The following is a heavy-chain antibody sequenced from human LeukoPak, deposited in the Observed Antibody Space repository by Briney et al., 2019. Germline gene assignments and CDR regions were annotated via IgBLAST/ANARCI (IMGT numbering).Heavy chain of an antibody. CDR3: ARHKYSSSALPDGAFDI. V-gene: IGHV5-51*01. Sequence: GESLKISCKGSGYSFTSYWIGWVRQMPGKSLEWMGIIYPGDSDTRYSPSFQGQVTISADKSISTAYLQWCSLKASDTAMYYCARHKYSSSALPDGAFDIWGQGTMVTVSS. J-gene: IGHJ3*02. D-gene: IGHD6-6*01. CDR1: GYSFTSYW. CDR2: IYPGDSDT.